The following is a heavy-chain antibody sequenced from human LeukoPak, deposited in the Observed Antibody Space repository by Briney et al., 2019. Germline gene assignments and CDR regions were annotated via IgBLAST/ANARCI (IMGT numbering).Heavy chain of an antibody. V-gene: IGHV4-39*01. CDR2: IYYSGST. D-gene: IGHD3-16*02. J-gene: IGHJ4*02. CDR1: GGSVSSGSYY. CDR3: ARRRVITFGGVIVMPRGYFDY. Sequence: SETLSLTCTVSGGSVSSGSYYWSWIRQPPGKGLEWIGSIYYSGSTYYNPSLKSRVTISVDTSKNQFSLKLSSVTAADTAVYYCARRRVITFGGVIVMPRGYFDYWGQGTLVTVSS.